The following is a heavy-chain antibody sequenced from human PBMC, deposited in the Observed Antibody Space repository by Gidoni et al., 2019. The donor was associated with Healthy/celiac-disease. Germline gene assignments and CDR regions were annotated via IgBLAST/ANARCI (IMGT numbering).Heavy chain of an antibody. D-gene: IGHD1-26*01. Sequence: EVQLVQSGAEVKKPGESLRISCKGSGYSFTSYWISWVRQMPEKGLEWMGRIDPSDSYTNYSPSFQGHVTISADKSISTAYLQWSSLKASDTAMDYCASHSGSYQYYFDYWGQGTLVTVSS. CDR2: IDPSDSYT. CDR1: GYSFTSYW. V-gene: IGHV5-10-1*01. CDR3: ASHSGSYQYYFDY. J-gene: IGHJ4*02.